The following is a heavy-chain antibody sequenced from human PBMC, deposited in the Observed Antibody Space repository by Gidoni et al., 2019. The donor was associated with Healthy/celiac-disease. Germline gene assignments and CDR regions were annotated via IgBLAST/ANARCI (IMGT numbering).Heavy chain of an antibody. CDR1: GDSVSSNSAA. D-gene: IGHD3-10*01. V-gene: IGHV6-1*01. CDR2: TYYRSKWYN. J-gene: IGHJ4*02. Sequence: QVQLQQSGPGLVKPSQTLSLTCAISGDSVSSNSAAWNWIRQSPSRGLEWLGRTYYRSKWYNDYAVSVKSRITINPDTSKNQFSLQLNSVTPEDTAVYYCARGTEYYYGSGSYSNYFDYWGQGTLVTVSS. CDR3: ARGTEYYYGSGSYSNYFDY.